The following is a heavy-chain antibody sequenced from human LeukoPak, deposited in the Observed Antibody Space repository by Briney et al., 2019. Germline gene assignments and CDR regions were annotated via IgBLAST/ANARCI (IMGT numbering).Heavy chain of an antibody. J-gene: IGHJ3*02. Sequence: SETLSLTCTVSGGSISSGGYYWSWIRQHPGKGLEWIGYIYYSGSTYYNPSLKSRVTISVDTSKNQFSLKLSSVTAADTAVYYCARVLTYSSSSVSAFDIWGQGTMVTVSS. CDR1: GGSISSGGYY. D-gene: IGHD6-13*01. V-gene: IGHV4-31*03. CDR3: ARVLTYSSSSVSAFDI. CDR2: IYYSGST.